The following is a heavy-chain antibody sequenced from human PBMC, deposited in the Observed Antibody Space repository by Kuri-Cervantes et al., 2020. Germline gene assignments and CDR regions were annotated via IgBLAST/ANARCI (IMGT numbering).Heavy chain of an antibody. D-gene: IGHD1-26*01. J-gene: IGHJ4*02. CDR3: AKETDSGSYHDY. V-gene: IGHV3-23*01. CDR2: ISSSGGTT. CDR1: GFTFSSYA. Sequence: GGSLRLSCAASGFTFSSYAMSWVRQAPGKGLEWVSAISSSGGTTYYIDSVKGRFTISRDNSKNSLYLQMNSLRAEDTAVYHCAKETDSGSYHDYWGQGTLVTVSS.